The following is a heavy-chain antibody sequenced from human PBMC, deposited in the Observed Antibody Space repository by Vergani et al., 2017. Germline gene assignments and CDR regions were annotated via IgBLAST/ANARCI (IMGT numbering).Heavy chain of an antibody. CDR2: ISYDGSNK. J-gene: IGHJ6*02. CDR3: ARPDCSSTGCGNYYYGMDV. Sequence: QVQLVESGGGVVQPGRSLRLSCAASGFTFSSYAMHWVRQAPGRGLEWVAVISYDGSNKYYADSVKGRFTISRDTSKNTLYLQMNSLRAEDTAVYYCARPDCSSTGCGNYYYGMDVWGQGTTVTVSS. V-gene: IGHV3-30-3*01. CDR1: GFTFSSYA. D-gene: IGHD2-2*01.